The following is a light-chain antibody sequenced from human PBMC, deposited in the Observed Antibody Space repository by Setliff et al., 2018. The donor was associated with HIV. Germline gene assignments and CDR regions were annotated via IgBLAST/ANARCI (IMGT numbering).Light chain of an antibody. CDR1: SSDVGGYSY. CDR3: SSYASTNTLP. J-gene: IGLJ1*01. V-gene: IGLV2-14*01. CDR2: EVR. Sequence: QSVLAQPASVSGSPGQSITISCTGTSSDVGGYSYVSWYQQHPGKAPKLIIYEVRNRPSGVSNRFSGSKSGNTASLTISGLQAEDEADYYCSSYASTNTLPFGTGTK.